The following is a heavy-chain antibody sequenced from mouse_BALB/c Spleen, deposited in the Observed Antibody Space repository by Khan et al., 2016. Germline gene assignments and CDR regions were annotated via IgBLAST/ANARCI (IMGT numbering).Heavy chain of an antibody. CDR2: IDPTSDYT. CDR1: GFTSTHYT. D-gene: IGHD1-2*01. CDR3: ARKSSAATSFDY. Sequence: QLQQSGAELARPGASVKMSCKASGFTSTHYTIHWIKQRPGQGLEWIGYIDPTSDYTNYNQNFKDKATLTADKSSNTAYMQLSSLTSEDSAVYSCARKSSAATSFDYWGQGTTLTVSS. V-gene: IGHV1-4*01. J-gene: IGHJ2*01.